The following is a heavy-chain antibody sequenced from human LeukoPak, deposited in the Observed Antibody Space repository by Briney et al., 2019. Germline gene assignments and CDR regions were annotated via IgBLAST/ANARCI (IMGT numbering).Heavy chain of an antibody. CDR3: TRDRSALDT. V-gene: IGHV4-59*01. J-gene: IGHJ3*02. CDR1: GASISSYF. CDR2: ISNIGST. Sequence: SETLSLTCTVSGASISSYFWTWIRQSPGKGLEWVGYISNIGSTNYNPSLKSRVTISVDTSKNQFSLKLISVTAAGTAVYYCTRDRSALDTWGQGTMVTVSS.